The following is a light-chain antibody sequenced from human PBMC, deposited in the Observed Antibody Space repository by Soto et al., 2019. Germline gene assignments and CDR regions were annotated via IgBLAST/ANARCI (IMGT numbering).Light chain of an antibody. CDR2: GAS. CDR3: KQYGGSPQT. V-gene: IGKV3-20*01. Sequence: EIVLTQSPGTLALSPGEGATLSCRASQSVSKYLAWYQQKPGQAPRLLIYGASSRATGIPDSFSGSGSGTDFTLTISRMEPDDFAVYYCKQYGGSPQTFGQGTKVEIK. CDR1: QSVSKY. J-gene: IGKJ1*01.